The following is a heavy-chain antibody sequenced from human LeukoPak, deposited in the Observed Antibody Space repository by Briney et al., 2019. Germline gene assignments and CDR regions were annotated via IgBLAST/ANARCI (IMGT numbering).Heavy chain of an antibody. Sequence: PSETLSLTCTVSGVSISNNYYYWAWIRQPPGKGLEMIGYVHYTGSTSYNSSLKSRVTISADTSQNQFSLSLTSVTAADTAVYYCATLGLLRGAGFNLATHFDFWGQGTLVTVSS. V-gene: IGHV4-39*01. CDR2: VHYTGST. CDR1: GVSISNNYYY. CDR3: ATLGLLRGAGFNLATHFDF. J-gene: IGHJ4*02. D-gene: IGHD1-26*01.